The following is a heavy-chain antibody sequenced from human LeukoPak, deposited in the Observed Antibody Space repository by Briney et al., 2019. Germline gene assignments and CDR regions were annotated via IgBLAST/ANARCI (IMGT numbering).Heavy chain of an antibody. D-gene: IGHD5-24*01. Sequence: PSETLSLTCTVSGASITTTLYYWVWARQSPGKGLEWIGSFYYGGITYYHPSLKSRVTASVDTSRSQFSLKLISVTAADTAVYYCARAGRDGYSPASDSFDIWGQGKTVTVSS. J-gene: IGHJ3*02. CDR1: GASITTTLYY. CDR3: ARAGRDGYSPASDSFDI. CDR2: FYYGGIT. V-gene: IGHV4-39*07.